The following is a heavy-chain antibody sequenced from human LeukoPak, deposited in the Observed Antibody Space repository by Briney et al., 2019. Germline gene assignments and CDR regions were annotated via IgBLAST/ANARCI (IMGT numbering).Heavy chain of an antibody. Sequence: PSETLSLTCTVSGGSIGSYYWSWIRQPPGKGLEWIGYIYTSGSTNYNPSLKSRVTVSVDTSKNQFSLKLSSVTAADTAVYYCARHAGGYCSSTSCYTGYFQHWGQGTLVTVSS. J-gene: IGHJ1*01. CDR1: GGSIGSYY. CDR3: ARHAGGYCSSTSCYTGYFQH. CDR2: IYTSGST. V-gene: IGHV4-4*09. D-gene: IGHD2-2*02.